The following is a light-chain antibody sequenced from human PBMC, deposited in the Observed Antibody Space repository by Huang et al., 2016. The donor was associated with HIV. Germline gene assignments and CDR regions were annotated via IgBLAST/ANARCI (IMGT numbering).Light chain of an antibody. CDR3: QQSYRLPRT. CDR2: GAS. J-gene: IGKJ2*02. V-gene: IGKV1-39*01. CDR1: QSVTKY. Sequence: DIQMTQSPSSLSASVGDRVIITCRASQSVTKYLNWYQHMPGKAPKLLIYGASTLQGGVSSRFSVSGSGTEFTLSISSLQPEDAATYYCQQSYRLPRTFGQGTSLEI.